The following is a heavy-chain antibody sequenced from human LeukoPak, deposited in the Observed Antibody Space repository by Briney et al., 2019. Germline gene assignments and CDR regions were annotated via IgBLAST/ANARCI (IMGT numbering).Heavy chain of an antibody. J-gene: IGHJ6*02. V-gene: IGHV3-43*02. CDR1: GFTFDDYA. D-gene: IGHD3-10*01. CDR3: AKDFSSGTYYPYYYYGMDV. CDR2: ISGDGGST. Sequence: PGGSLRLSCAASGFTFDDYAMHWVRQAPGKGLEWVSLISGDGGSTYYADSVKGRFTISRDNSKNSLYLQMNSLRTEDTALYYYAKDFSSGTYYPYYYYGMDVWGQGTTVTVSS.